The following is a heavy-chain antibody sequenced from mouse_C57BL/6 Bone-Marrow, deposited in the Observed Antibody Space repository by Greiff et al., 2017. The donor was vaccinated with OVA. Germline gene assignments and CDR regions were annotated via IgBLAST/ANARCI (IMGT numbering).Heavy chain of an antibody. CDR3: ARGGYGSSFAWFAY. CDR2: INPNNGGT. D-gene: IGHD1-1*01. Sequence: EVQLQQSGPELVKPGASVKIPCKASGYTFTDYNMDWVKQSHGKSLEWIGDINPNNGGTIYNQKFKGKATLTVDKSSSTAYMELRSLTSEDTAVYYCARGGYGSSFAWFAYWGQGTLVTVSA. V-gene: IGHV1-18*01. J-gene: IGHJ3*01. CDR1: GYTFTDYN.